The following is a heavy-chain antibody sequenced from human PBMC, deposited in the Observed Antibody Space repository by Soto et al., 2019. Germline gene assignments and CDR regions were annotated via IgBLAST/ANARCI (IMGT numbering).Heavy chain of an antibody. CDR3: ARSLLDEYSSSWRSAYYGMDV. CDR2: INPNSGGT. J-gene: IGHJ6*02. V-gene: IGHV1-2*02. D-gene: IGHD2-2*01. Sequence: ASVKVSCKASGFTFSAYYIYWVRQAPGQGLEWVGWINPNSGGTNNAQKFQGRVTMTRDTSTSTVYMELSALISDDTAVYFCARSLLDEYSSSWRSAYYGMDVWGQGTTVTVSS. CDR1: GFTFSAYY.